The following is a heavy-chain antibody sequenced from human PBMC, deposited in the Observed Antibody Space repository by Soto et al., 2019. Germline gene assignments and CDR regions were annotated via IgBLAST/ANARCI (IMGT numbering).Heavy chain of an antibody. D-gene: IGHD4-17*01. V-gene: IGHV4-31*03. CDR3: ARADPTVTIRLDY. J-gene: IGHJ4*02. Sequence: SETLSLTCTVSGGSISSGGYYWSWIRQHPGKGLEWIGYIYYSGSTYYNPSLKSRVTISADTSKNQFSLKLSSVTAADTAVYYCARADPTVTIRLDYWGQGTLVTVSS. CDR2: IYYSGST. CDR1: GGSISSGGYY.